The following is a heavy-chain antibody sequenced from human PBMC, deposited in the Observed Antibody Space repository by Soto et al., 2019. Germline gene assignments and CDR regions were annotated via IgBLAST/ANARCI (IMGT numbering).Heavy chain of an antibody. Sequence: SVKVSCKASGGTFSSYAISWVRQAPGQGLEWMGGIIPIFGTANYAQKFQGRVTITADESTSTAYMELSSLRSEDTAVYYCARSHIGVYCSGGSCYNWFDPWGQGTLVTVSS. D-gene: IGHD2-15*01. CDR2: IIPIFGTA. J-gene: IGHJ5*02. V-gene: IGHV1-69*13. CDR3: ARSHIGVYCSGGSCYNWFDP. CDR1: GGTFSSYA.